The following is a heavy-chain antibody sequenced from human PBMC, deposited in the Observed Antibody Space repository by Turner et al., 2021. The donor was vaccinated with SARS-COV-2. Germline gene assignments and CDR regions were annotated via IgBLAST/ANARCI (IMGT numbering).Heavy chain of an antibody. Sequence: QVQLVESGGGVVQPGRSLRLSCAASGFTFSSFAMHWVRQAPGKGLEWVAVISYDGSNKYYADSVKGRFTISRDNSKNTLYLQMNSLGAEDTAVYYCAREDYYDSSGSLDYWGQGTLVTVSS. CDR2: ISYDGSNK. J-gene: IGHJ4*02. V-gene: IGHV3-30-3*01. D-gene: IGHD3-22*01. CDR1: GFTFSSFA. CDR3: AREDYYDSSGSLDY.